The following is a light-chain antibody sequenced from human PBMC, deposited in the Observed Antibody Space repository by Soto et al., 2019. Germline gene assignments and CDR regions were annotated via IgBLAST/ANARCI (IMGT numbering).Light chain of an antibody. J-gene: IGKJ1*01. CDR1: QSVSTW. CDR2: DVS. Sequence: DVQMTQSPSTLSASVGDRVTITCRASQSVSTWLAWYQEKPGEAPKLLVYDVSSLQSGVPSRFSGSGSGTEFTLTISSLQPDDFATYYCQQYNIYSWTLGQGTKVDIK. CDR3: QQYNIYSWT. V-gene: IGKV1-5*01.